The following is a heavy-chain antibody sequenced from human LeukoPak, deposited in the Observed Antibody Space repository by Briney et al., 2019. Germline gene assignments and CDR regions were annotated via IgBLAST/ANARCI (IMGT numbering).Heavy chain of an antibody. J-gene: IGHJ4*02. D-gene: IGHD6-19*01. CDR2: IFYSAST. V-gene: IGHV4-59*01. Sequence: SETLSLTCTVSGGSIDSYYWTWIRQPPGKGLEWIAYIFYSASTNYNPSLKSRATITVDTSRNQFSLKLRSVTAADMAVYYCARGRTSGGYPHFDSWGQGIQVTVSS. CDR3: ARGRTSGGYPHFDS. CDR1: GGSIDSYY.